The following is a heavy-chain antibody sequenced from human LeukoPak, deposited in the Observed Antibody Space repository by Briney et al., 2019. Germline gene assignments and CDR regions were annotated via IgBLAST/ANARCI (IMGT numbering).Heavy chain of an antibody. J-gene: IGHJ6*02. CDR3: TRDHCTTFNCYENNYHGMDG. Sequence: GASVKVSFKASGGTCSSYAISWVRRAPGQGLEWMGWINPNSGVTESPQKFQGRVTMTRDTSSRTAYMELSRLTSDDTAVYYCTRDHCTTFNCYENNYHGMDGRGQGTTVTVSS. CDR1: GGTCSSYA. D-gene: IGHD2/OR15-2a*01. CDR2: INPNSGVT. V-gene: IGHV1-2*02.